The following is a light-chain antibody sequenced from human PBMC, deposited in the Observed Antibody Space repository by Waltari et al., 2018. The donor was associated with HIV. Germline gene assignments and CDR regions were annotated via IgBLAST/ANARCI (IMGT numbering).Light chain of an antibody. Sequence: SELTQPPSVSVSPGQTVRITCSGDALPTQYTSWYQQKPGQPPVLVMYKDTQRSSGTPGRFSGSSSGTTVTLTITAVRAEDEAYYYCQSGDNKLTSVFFGGGTRLTVL. CDR3: QSGDNKLTSVF. V-gene: IGLV3-25*03. J-gene: IGLJ2*01. CDR1: ALPTQY. CDR2: KDT.